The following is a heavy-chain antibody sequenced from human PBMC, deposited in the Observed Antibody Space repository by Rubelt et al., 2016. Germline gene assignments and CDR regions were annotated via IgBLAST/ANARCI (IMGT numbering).Heavy chain of an antibody. CDR3: ARGRYAFDI. V-gene: IGHV4-31*11. Sequence: QVQLQQWGAGLLKPSETLSLTCAVYGGSISSSSYYWGWIRQPPGKGLEWIGYIYYSGSTYYNPSLKSRCTISVGTSKNQFSLRLSSVTAADTAVYYCARGRYAFDIWGQGTMVTVSS. CDR1: GGSISSSSYY. CDR2: IYYSGST. J-gene: IGHJ3*02.